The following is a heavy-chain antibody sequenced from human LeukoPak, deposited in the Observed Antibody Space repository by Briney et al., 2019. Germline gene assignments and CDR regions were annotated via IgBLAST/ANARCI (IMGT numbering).Heavy chain of an antibody. CDR3: ARENYGSGSYWFDP. V-gene: IGHV3-21*01. J-gene: IGHJ5*02. Sequence: GGSLRLSCVASGFTYSHYGMNWVRQAPGKGLEWVSGITSDSRGIYYADSVKGRFTIYRDNAKNSLYLQMNSLRAEDTAVYYCARENYGSGSYWFDPWGQGTLVTVSS. D-gene: IGHD3-10*01. CDR1: GFTYSHYG. CDR2: ITSDSRGI.